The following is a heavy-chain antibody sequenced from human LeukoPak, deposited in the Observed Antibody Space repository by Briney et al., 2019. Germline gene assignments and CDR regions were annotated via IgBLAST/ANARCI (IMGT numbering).Heavy chain of an antibody. J-gene: IGHJ4*02. CDR3: ARGTALRHYYFDY. D-gene: IGHD1-14*01. CDR2: IYIGDSDT. CDR1: GFSFTTYS. Sequence: GESLKISSKASGFSFTTYSIGWARQMPGKGLEWMGIIYIGDSDTRYSPSFQGQVTISADKSIPTAYLHWSSLKASDTAMYYCARGTALRHYYFDYWGQGSLVTVSS. V-gene: IGHV5-51*01.